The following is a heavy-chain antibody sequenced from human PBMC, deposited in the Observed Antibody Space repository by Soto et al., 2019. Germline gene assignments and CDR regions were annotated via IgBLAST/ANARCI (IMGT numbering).Heavy chain of an antibody. D-gene: IGHD3-16*01. CDR2: IRSKANSYAT. CDR1: GFTFSGSA. Sequence: GTLILACAASGFTFSGSAMHWVRQASGKGLEWVGRIRSKANSYATAYAASVKGRFTISRDDSKNTAYLQMNSLKTEDTAVYYCTRAHMIAFTWGQGTLVTVSS. V-gene: IGHV3-73*01. CDR3: TRAHMIAFT. J-gene: IGHJ5*02.